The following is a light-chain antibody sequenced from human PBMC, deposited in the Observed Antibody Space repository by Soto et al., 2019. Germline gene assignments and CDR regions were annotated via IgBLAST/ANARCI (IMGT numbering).Light chain of an antibody. J-gene: IGKJ1*01. CDR2: WAS. CDR3: QQYYSTPRT. Sequence: DVVLTQSPDSLAVSLGERATINCKSSQSVLYSSNNENYLAWYQQKPGQPPKLLIYWASTRESGVPDRFSGSESWTDFTLTISSLQAEDVAVYYCQQYYSTPRTFGQGTKVDIK. V-gene: IGKV4-1*01. CDR1: QSVLYSSNNENY.